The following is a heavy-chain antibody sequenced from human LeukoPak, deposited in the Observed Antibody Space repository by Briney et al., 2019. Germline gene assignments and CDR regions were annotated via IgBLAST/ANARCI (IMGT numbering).Heavy chain of an antibody. Sequence: SETLSLTCTVSGGSISNYYWSWIRQPPGKRLEWIGYIYYSGSTNYNPSLKSRVTISVDTSKNQFSLKLNSVTAADTAVYYCARHTAEKYNWFDRWGQGTLVTVSS. V-gene: IGHV4-59*08. CDR3: ARHTAEKYNWFDR. J-gene: IGHJ5*02. CDR1: GGSISNYY. CDR2: IYYSGST. D-gene: IGHD5-24*01.